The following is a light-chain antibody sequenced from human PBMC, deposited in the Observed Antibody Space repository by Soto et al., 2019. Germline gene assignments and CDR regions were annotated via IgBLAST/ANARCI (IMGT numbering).Light chain of an antibody. CDR2: DAS. J-gene: IGKJ5*01. V-gene: IGKV3-11*01. CDR3: QQRSNWPPLT. CDR1: QSVSSY. Sequence: EVVMTHSPATLSVSPWEIATLSCWASQSVSSYLAWYQQKPGQAPRLLIYDASNRATGIPTRFSCSGSGTDFTLTISSLEPEDFAVYYCQQRSNWPPLTFGHGTRLEIK.